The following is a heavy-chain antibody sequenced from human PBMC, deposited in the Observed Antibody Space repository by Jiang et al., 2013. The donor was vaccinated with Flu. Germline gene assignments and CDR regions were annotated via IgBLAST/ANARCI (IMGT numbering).Heavy chain of an antibody. CDR2: IYPGDSDT. V-gene: IGHV5-51*01. J-gene: IGHJ5*02. D-gene: IGHD6-6*01. Sequence: PGKGLEWMGIIYPGDSDTRYSPSFQGQVTISADKSISTAYLQWSSLKASDTAMYYCASISSSSSVGSLGWFDPWGQGTLVTVSS. CDR3: ASISSSSSVGSLGWFDP.